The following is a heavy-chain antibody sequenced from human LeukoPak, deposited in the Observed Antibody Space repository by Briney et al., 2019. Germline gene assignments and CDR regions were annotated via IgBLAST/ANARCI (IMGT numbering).Heavy chain of an antibody. CDR1: GFTFSTYA. V-gene: IGHV3-73*01. Sequence: PGGSLRLSCVATGFTFSTYAMHWVRQASGKGLEWVGLIRSKPNSYTTVYAASVKGRFTISRDDSKNTAYLQMNSLKAEDTAVYYCTRQECSGGSCSYVDYWGQGTLVTVSS. D-gene: IGHD2-15*01. CDR3: TRQECSGGSCSYVDY. CDR2: IRSKPNSYTT. J-gene: IGHJ4*02.